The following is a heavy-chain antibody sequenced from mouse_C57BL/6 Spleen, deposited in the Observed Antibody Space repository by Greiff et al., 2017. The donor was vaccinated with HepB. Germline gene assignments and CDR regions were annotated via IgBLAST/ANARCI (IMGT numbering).Heavy chain of an antibody. CDR2: INPSSGYT. D-gene: IGHD2-13*01. CDR3: ARLPIYYGAGSAMDD. V-gene: IGHV1-4*01. J-gene: IGHJ4*01. Sequence: VQLQQSGAELARPGASVKMSCKASGYTFTSYTMHWVKQRPGQGLEWIGYINPSSGYTKYNQKFKDKATLTADKSSSTAYMQLSSLTSEDSAVYYCARLPIYYGAGSAMDDWGQGTSVTVSS. CDR1: GYTFTSYT.